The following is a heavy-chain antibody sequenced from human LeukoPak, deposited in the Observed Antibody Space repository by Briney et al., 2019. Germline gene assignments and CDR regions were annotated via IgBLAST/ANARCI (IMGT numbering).Heavy chain of an antibody. CDR3: ARDRDYAFDS. D-gene: IGHD4-17*01. V-gene: IGHV3-48*01. J-gene: IGHJ4*02. Sequence: PGGSLRLSCAASGFTFSIYSMNWVRQAPGKGLEWVSYIGGTHSNIYYADSVKGRFTISRDDAKNSLYLQMNSLRGEDTAVYYCARDRDYAFDSWGQGTLVTISS. CDR1: GFTFSIYS. CDR2: IGGTHSNI.